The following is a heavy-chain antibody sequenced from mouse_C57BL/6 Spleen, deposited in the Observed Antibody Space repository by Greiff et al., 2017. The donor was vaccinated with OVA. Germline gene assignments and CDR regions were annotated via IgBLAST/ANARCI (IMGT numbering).Heavy chain of an antibody. Sequence: LVESGAELMKPGASVKLSCKATGYTFTGYWIEWVKQRPGHGLEWIGEILPGSGSTNYNEKLKGKATFTADTSSTTAYMHRSSLTTEDSAIYYCARPGNYYGSSYTWFAYWGQGTLVTVSA. CDR1: GYTFTGYW. CDR2: ILPGSGST. V-gene: IGHV1-9*01. J-gene: IGHJ3*01. CDR3: ARPGNYYGSSYTWFAY. D-gene: IGHD1-1*01.